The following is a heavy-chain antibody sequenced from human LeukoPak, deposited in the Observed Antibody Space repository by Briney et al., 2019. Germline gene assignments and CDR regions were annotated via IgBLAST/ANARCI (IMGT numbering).Heavy chain of an antibody. J-gene: IGHJ5*02. D-gene: IGHD6-13*01. CDR1: GGTFSSYA. Sequence: ASVKVSCKASGGTFSSYAISWVRQAPGQGLEWMGWISAYNGNTNYAQKLQGRVTMTTDTSTSTAYMELRSLRSDDTAVYYCARVSESYSSSWYGGWFDPWGQGTLVTVSS. V-gene: IGHV1-18*01. CDR2: ISAYNGNT. CDR3: ARVSESYSSSWYGGWFDP.